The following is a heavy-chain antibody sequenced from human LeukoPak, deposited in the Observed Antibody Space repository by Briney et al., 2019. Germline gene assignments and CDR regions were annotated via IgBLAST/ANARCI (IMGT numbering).Heavy chain of an antibody. CDR3: ARASPNYAFWSGPLDY. V-gene: IGHV1-69*13. CDR1: GGTFSSYA. CDR2: IIPIFGTA. J-gene: IGHJ4*02. D-gene: IGHD3-3*01. Sequence: VASVKVSCKASGGTFSSYAISWVRQAPGQGLEWMGGIIPIFGTANYAQKFQGRVTITADESTSTAYMELSSLRSEDTAVYYCARASPNYAFWSGPLDYWGQGTLVTVSS.